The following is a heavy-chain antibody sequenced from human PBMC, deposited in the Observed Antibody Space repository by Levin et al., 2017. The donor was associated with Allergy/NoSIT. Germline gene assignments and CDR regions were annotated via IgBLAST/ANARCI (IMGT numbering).Heavy chain of an antibody. CDR3: AREVSPRRNVTMIVVTMRTYAFDI. CDR1: GFNISNYW. J-gene: IGHJ3*02. D-gene: IGHD3-22*01. Sequence: ASVKVSCAASGFNISNYWMSWVRQAPGKGLEWVANIKQDGSEIYYADSVKGRFTISRDNAKNSLYVQMNSLRAEDTAVYYCAREVSPRRNVTMIVVTMRTYAFDIWGQGTMVTVSS. CDR2: IKQDGSEI. V-gene: IGHV3-7*01.